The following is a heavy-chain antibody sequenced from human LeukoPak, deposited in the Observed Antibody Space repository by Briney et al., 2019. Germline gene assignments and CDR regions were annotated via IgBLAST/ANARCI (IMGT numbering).Heavy chain of an antibody. CDR2: IYTSGST. Sequence: SQTLSLTCTVSGGSIGSDNYYWSWIRQPAGKALEWIGRIYTSGSTNYNPSLKSRVTISIDTSKNQFSLELTSVIAADTAVYYCARTSGWYNCFDPWGQGTLVTVPS. V-gene: IGHV4-61*02. D-gene: IGHD6-19*01. J-gene: IGHJ5*02. CDR3: ARTSGWYNCFDP. CDR1: GGSIGSDNYY.